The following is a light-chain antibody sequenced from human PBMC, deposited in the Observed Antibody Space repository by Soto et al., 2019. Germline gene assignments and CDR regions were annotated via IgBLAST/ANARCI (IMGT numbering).Light chain of an antibody. J-gene: IGKJ1*01. V-gene: IGKV1-5*01. Sequence: DIQMTQSPSTLSASVGDRVTITCRASQNIRNWLAWYQQKPGQAPKLLIYDVSSLESGVPPRFSGSGSGTEFTLTISSLQPDDFATYYCQQYNSYSRTFGQGTKVDIK. CDR2: DVS. CDR1: QNIRNW. CDR3: QQYNSYSRT.